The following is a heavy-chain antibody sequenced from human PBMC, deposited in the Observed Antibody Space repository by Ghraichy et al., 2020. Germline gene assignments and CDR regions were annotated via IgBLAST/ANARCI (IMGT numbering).Heavy chain of an antibody. CDR3: AKLFPRIVVVPAAGMDV. D-gene: IGHD2-2*01. CDR2: ISGSGGST. Sequence: GGSLRLSCAASRFNFSNYAMTWVRQAPGKGLEWVSAISGSGGSTYYADSGKGRFTISRDNSKNTLYLQMNSLRAEDTAVYYCAKLFPRIVVVPAAGMDVWGQGTTVNVSS. CDR1: RFNFSNYA. V-gene: IGHV3-23*01. J-gene: IGHJ6*02.